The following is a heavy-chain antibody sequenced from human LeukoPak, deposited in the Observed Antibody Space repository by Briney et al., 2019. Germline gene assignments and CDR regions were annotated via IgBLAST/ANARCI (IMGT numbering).Heavy chain of an antibody. CDR2: INWNGDST. CDR1: GFTFDDYG. Sequence: GGSLRLSCAASGFTFDDYGMTWVRHAPGKGLEWISDINWNGDSTVYADSVKGRFTISRDNAKNSLYLQMSSLRAEDTALYYCARRESTYQNYYYFYYMDVWGKGTTVTVSS. J-gene: IGHJ6*03. CDR3: ARRESTYQNYYYFYYMDV. V-gene: IGHV3-20*04.